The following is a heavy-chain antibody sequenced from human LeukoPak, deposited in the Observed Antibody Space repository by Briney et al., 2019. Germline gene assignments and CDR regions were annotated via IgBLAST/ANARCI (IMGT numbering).Heavy chain of an antibody. CDR1: GGTFSSYA. CDR2: IIPIFGTA. D-gene: IGHD1-1*01. V-gene: IGHV1-69*05. CDR3: ARDGSMRTGTRLRAFDI. Sequence: SVKVSCKASGGTFSSYAISWVRQAPGQGLEWMGGIIPIFGTANYAQKFQGRVTITTDESTSTAYMELSSLRSDDTAVYYCARDGSMRTGTRLRAFDIWGQGTMVTVSS. J-gene: IGHJ3*02.